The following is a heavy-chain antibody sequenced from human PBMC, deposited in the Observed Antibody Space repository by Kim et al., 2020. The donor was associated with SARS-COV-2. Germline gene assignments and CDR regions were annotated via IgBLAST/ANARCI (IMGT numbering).Heavy chain of an antibody. CDR1: GFTFSSYA. D-gene: IGHD3-10*01. CDR3: ARVYGGVDY. Sequence: GGSLRLSCAASGFTFSSYAMHWVRQAPGKGLEWVAVISYDGSNKYYADSVKGRFTISRDNSKNTLYLQMNSLRAEDTAVYYCARVYGGVDYWGQGTLVTV. CDR2: ISYDGSNK. J-gene: IGHJ4*02. V-gene: IGHV3-30*04.